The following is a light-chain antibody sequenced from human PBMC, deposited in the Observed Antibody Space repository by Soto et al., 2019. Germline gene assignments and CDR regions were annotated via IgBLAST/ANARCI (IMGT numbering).Light chain of an antibody. Sequence: EIVLTQSPGTLSLSPGERATLSCRASQSLSSSQLAWYQQKPGQAPRLLIHDASSRATGISDRFTGSGSGTDFTLTITTLEPEDFAVDYCQQYGSSPRTFVLGTKVEI. J-gene: IGKJ1*01. CDR1: QSLSSSQ. V-gene: IGKV3-20*01. CDR3: QQYGSSPRT. CDR2: DAS.